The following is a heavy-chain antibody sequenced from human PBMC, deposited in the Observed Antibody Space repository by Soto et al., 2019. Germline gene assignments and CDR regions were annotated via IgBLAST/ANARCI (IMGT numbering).Heavy chain of an antibody. CDR3: ARAYYGSGSYIENWFDP. CDR2: IIPIFGTA. J-gene: IGHJ5*02. CDR1: GGTFSSYA. D-gene: IGHD3-10*01. V-gene: IGHV1-69*06. Sequence: QVQLVQSGAEVKKPGSSVTVSCKASGGTFSSYAISWVRRTPGQGREWMGGIIPIFGTANYAQKFQGRVTTTADKSTSTADMELSSLRSEDTAVYYCARAYYGSGSYIENWFDPWGQGTLVTVSS.